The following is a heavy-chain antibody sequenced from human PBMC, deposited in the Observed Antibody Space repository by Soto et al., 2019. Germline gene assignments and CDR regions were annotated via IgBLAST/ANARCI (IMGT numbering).Heavy chain of an antibody. J-gene: IGHJ4*02. Sequence: HVQLVQSGTEVKKPGASVRVSCMVSGYPFTTYYIHWVRQAPGQGLEWMGWIDPRSGGTVYEQKFQGRVTMTRDTSISPVSVDLSGLTSDDTALYYCATDDYGIFPYWGQGSLVTVSS. CDR2: IDPRSGGT. CDR1: GYPFTTYY. D-gene: IGHD3-10*01. V-gene: IGHV1-2*02. CDR3: ATDDYGIFPY.